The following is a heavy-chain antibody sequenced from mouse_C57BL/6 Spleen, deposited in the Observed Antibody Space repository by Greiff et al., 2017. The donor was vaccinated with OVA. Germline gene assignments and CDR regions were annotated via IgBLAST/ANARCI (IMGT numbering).Heavy chain of an antibody. CDR3: ARVDGYFAWFAY. CDR1: GYSITSGYD. V-gene: IGHV3-1*01. J-gene: IGHJ3*01. D-gene: IGHD2-3*01. Sequence: EVQLQESGPGMVKPSQSLSLTCTVTGYSITSGYDWHWIRHFPGNKLEWMGYISYSGSTNYNPSLKSRISITHDTSKNHFFLKLNSVTTEDTATYYCARVDGYFAWFAYWGQGTLVTVSA. CDR2: ISYSGST.